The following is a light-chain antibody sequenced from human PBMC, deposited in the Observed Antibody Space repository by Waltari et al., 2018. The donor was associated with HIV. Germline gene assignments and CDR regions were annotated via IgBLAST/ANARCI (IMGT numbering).Light chain of an antibody. J-gene: IGLJ3*02. CDR1: SSNIGSNY. CDR2: RNK. CDR3: AAWDDSLSGRV. Sequence: QSVLTQPPSASGTPGQRVTISCSGSSSNIGSNYVYWYQQLPGTAPKLLIYRNKRRPSGVLSAFLGSKAGTSASLAISGLRSEDEADYYCAAWDDSLSGRVFGGGTKLTVL. V-gene: IGLV1-47*01.